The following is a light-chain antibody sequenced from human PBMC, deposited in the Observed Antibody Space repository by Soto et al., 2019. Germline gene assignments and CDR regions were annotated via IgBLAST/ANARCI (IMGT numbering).Light chain of an antibody. Sequence: QSALTQLASVSGSPGRSVTISCTGSSSDVGDFNYVSWYQHLPGRAPKLIIYDVTNRPSGISYRFSASKSGRTASLTISGLQAEDEADYYCSSYSSSITHVVFGGGTKLTVL. CDR3: SSYSSSITHVV. V-gene: IGLV2-14*03. CDR1: SSDVGDFNY. J-gene: IGLJ2*01. CDR2: DVT.